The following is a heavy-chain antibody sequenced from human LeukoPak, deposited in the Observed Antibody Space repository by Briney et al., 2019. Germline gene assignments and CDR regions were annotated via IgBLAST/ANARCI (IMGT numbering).Heavy chain of an antibody. CDR1: GFTFSSYG. D-gene: IGHD6-13*01. Sequence: GGSLRLSCAASGFTFSSYGMHWVRQAPGKGLEWVAVIWYDGSNKYYADSVKGRFTISRDNSKNTLYLQMNSLRAEDTAVYYCARDLGIAAASTEDDAFDIWGQGTMVTVSS. J-gene: IGHJ3*02. CDR3: ARDLGIAAASTEDDAFDI. V-gene: IGHV3-33*01. CDR2: IWYDGSNK.